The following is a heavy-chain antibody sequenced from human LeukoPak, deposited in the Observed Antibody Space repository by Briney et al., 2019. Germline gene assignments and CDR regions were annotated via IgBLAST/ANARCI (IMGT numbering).Heavy chain of an antibody. CDR2: IWYDGSNK. CDR3: ARGPTYYYDSSGPKGFDY. CDR1: GFTFSSYG. V-gene: IGHV3-33*01. Sequence: GRSLRLSCAASGFTFSSYGMHGVRQAPGKGLEGVAVIWYDGSNKYYADSVEGRFTISRDNSKNTLYLQMNSLRAEDTAVYYRARGPTYYYDSSGPKGFDYWGQGTLVTVSS. J-gene: IGHJ4*02. D-gene: IGHD3-22*01.